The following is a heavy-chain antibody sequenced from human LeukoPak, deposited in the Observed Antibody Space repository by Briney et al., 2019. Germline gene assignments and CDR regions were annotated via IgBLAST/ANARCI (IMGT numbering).Heavy chain of an antibody. V-gene: IGHV4-4*02. D-gene: IGHD3-10*01. CDR1: GGSISSSNW. CDR2: IYHSGST. CDR3: ASGPYYYGSGSYYPY. J-gene: IGHJ4*02. Sequence: SETLSLTCAVSGGSISSSNWWSWVLQPPGKGLEWIVEIYHSGSTNYNPSLKSRVTISVDKSKNQFSLKLSSVTAADTAVYYCASGPYYYGSGSYYPYWGQGTLVTVSS.